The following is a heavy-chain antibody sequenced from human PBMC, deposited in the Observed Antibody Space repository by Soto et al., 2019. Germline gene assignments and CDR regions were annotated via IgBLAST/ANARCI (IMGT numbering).Heavy chain of an antibody. Sequence: PSETLSLTCAVYGGSFSGYYWSWIRQPPGKGLEWIGEINHSGSTNYNPSLKSRVTISVDTSKNQFSLKLSSVTAADTAVYYCARGQGGYADKGYYYYYYGMDVWGQGTTVT. CDR1: GGSFSGYY. CDR3: ARGQGGYADKGYYYYYYGMDV. V-gene: IGHV4-34*01. J-gene: IGHJ6*02. CDR2: INHSGST. D-gene: IGHD5-12*01.